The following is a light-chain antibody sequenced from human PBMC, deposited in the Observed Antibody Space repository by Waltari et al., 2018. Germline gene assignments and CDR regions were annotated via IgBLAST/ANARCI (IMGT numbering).Light chain of an antibody. CDR1: QSVCRN. Sequence: DIVMTQSPATLSVSPGARATISCRASQSVCRNLAWYQQKPGQAPRPLIYGASTRATGIPARFSGSGYGTEFTLTISSLQSEDFAVYYCQQYNNWPFTFGPGTKVDIK. CDR3: QQYNNWPFT. CDR2: GAS. J-gene: IGKJ3*01. V-gene: IGKV3-15*01.